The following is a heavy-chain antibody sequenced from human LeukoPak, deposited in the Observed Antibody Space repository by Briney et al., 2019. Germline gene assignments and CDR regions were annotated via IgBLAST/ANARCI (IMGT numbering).Heavy chain of an antibody. D-gene: IGHD5-18*01. J-gene: IGHJ3*02. CDR1: GGSISSSSYY. V-gene: IGHV4-39*07. Sequence: SETLSLTCTVSGGSISSSSYYWGWIRQPPGKGLEWIGSIYYSGSTNYNPSLKSRVTISVDTSKNQFSLKLSSVTAADTAVYYCARGKRRRGYSYGLDAFDIWGQGTMVTVSS. CDR2: IYYSGST. CDR3: ARGKRRRGYSYGLDAFDI.